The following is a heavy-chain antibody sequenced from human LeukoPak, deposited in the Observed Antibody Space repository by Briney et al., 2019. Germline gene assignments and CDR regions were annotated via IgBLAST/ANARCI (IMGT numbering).Heavy chain of an antibody. J-gene: IGHJ5*02. CDR1: GYSFTMYG. CDR2: ISGFNAYT. CDR3: ARDHWSHYYGSGGENYFDP. D-gene: IGHD3-10*01. Sequence: ASVKVSCKASGYSFTMYGISWVRQAPGQGLEWMGWISGFNAYTNYAQKLQRRVTMTTDTSTSTAYMEVRGLRSDDTAVYYCARDHWSHYYGSGGENYFDPWGQGTLVTVSS. V-gene: IGHV1-18*01.